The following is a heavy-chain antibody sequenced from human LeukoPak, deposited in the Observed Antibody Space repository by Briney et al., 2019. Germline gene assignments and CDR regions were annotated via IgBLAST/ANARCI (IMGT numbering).Heavy chain of an antibody. CDR3: ARVHIVTGTYFDS. J-gene: IGHJ4*02. CDR1: GDSMSGYS. Sequence: SETLSLTRTVSGDSMSGYSWSWLRQPAGKEVEWIGRIYSSYFTEYNLSLDGRVTMSIDTSKNQFSLMLDSVTAAGTAVYYCARVHIVTGTYFDSWGQGALVTVSS. D-gene: IGHD3-10*01. V-gene: IGHV4-4*07. CDR2: IYSSYFT.